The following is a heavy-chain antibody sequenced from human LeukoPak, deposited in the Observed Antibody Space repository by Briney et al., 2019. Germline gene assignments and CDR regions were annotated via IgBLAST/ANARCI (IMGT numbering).Heavy chain of an antibody. CDR1: GYSFTSYW. Sequence: GESPKISCKGSGYSFTSYWIAWVRQMPGKGLEWMGVIYPGDSGSRYSLSFQGQATISADKSISTAYLQWSSLKASDTAMYYCARHDSSSDYWGQGTLVTVSS. D-gene: IGHD6-6*01. CDR3: ARHDSSSDY. V-gene: IGHV5-51*01. J-gene: IGHJ4*02. CDR2: IYPGDSGS.